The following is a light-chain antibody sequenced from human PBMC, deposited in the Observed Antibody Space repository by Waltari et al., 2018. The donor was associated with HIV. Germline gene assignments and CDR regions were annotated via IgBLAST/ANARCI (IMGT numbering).Light chain of an antibody. J-gene: IGLJ2*01. CDR3: SSYTSSSIVV. CDR2: EVT. Sequence: LTQPASVSGSPGQSITISCTGTSSDIGGYSYVSWYQHHPGKAPKLMIFEVTNRPTGVSNRFSGSKSGNTASLTISGLQAEDEADYYCSSYTSSSIVVFGGGTKLTVL. V-gene: IGLV2-14*01. CDR1: SSDIGGYSY.